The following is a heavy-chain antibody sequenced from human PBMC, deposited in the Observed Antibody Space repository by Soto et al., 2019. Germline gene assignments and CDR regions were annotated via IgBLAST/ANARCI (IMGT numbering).Heavy chain of an antibody. CDR1: GFTFSSYW. Sequence: GGSLRLSCAASGFTFSSYWMSWVRQAPGKGLEWVANIKQDGSEKYYVDSVKGRFTISRDNAKNSLYLQMNSLRAEDTAVYYCARDKMVLRYFDWLWDVWGKGTTVTVSS. J-gene: IGHJ6*04. D-gene: IGHD3-9*01. CDR3: ARDKMVLRYFDWLWDV. V-gene: IGHV3-7*01. CDR2: IKQDGSEK.